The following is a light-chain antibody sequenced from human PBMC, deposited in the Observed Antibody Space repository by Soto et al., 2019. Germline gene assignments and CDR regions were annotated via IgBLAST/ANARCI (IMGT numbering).Light chain of an antibody. J-gene: IGKJ1*01. V-gene: IGKV1-5*03. CDR3: QEYNGHSSST. Sequence: DIQMTQSPSTLSAAVGDRVTITCRASQSGNRWLAWYQQKPGRAPKLLIYEASRLESGVPSRFSGSGSGTEFTLTISSLQPDDFPTYYCQEYNGHSSSTFGQGTKVEVK. CDR1: QSGNRW. CDR2: EAS.